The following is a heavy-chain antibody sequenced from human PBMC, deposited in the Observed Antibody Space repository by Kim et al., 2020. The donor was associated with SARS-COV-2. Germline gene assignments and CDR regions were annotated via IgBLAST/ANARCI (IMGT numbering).Heavy chain of an antibody. V-gene: IGHV4-61*02. CDR2: IYTSGST. CDR3: ARDRVAIVCQRETDASYYYCGMVV. CDR1: GGSISSGRYY. D-gene: IGHD5-12*01. J-gene: IGHJ6*02. Sequence: SETLSLTCTVSGGSISSGRYYWSWIRQPAGKGLEWIGRIYTSGSTNYNPSLKRRVTISVYTSKNQFSLKLSAVTAADTVVSYCARDRVAIVCQRETDASYYYCGMVVCGQGTTVTVSS.